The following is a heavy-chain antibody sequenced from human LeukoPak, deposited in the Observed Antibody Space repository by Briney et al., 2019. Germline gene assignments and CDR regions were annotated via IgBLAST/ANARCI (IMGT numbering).Heavy chain of an antibody. J-gene: IGHJ4*02. CDR2: INHSGST. D-gene: IGHD5-18*01. V-gene: IGHV4-34*01. CDR3: AREDVDTAMVTKLDY. CDR1: GGSFSGYY. Sequence: PSETLSLTCAVYGGSFSGYYWSWIRQPPGRGLEWIGEINHSGSTNYNPSLKSRVTMSVDTSKNQFSLKLSSVTAADTAVYYCAREDVDTAMVTKLDYWGQGTLVTVSS.